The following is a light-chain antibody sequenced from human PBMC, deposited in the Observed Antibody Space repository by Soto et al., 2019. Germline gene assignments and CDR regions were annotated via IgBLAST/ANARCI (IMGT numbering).Light chain of an antibody. Sequence: SYELTQPPSVSGAPGQTTKITCGGDKIGSKIVHWYKQRPGQAPVAVVFDATDRPSGIPDRSSASRSGDTATLTISRVDAGDEADYYCQVWASTAEFFVFGSGTKVTVL. CDR3: QVWASTAEFFV. J-gene: IGLJ1*01. CDR1: KIGSKI. CDR2: DAT. V-gene: IGLV3-21*02.